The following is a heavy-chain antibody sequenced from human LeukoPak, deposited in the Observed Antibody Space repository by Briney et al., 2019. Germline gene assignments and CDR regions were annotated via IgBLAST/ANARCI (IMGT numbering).Heavy chain of an antibody. V-gene: IGHV4-4*02. D-gene: IGHD2-21*01. J-gene: IGHJ1*01. CDR3: ARGLIAHGEASTFQH. CDR1: GGSISSLNW. Sequence: KPSGTLSLTCAVSGGSISSLNWWSWVRQPPGKGLEWIGEIHQSGSTNYNPSLKSRVTISVDKSKNQFFLKLSSVTAADTAVYYCARGLIAHGEASTFQHWGQGTLVTVSS. CDR2: IHQSGST.